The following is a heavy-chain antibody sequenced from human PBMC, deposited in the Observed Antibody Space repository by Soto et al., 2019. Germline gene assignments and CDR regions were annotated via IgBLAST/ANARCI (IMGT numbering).Heavy chain of an antibody. CDR2: ISGSSLYR. V-gene: IGHV3-21*01. D-gene: IGHD3-9*01. CDR1: GFTFSTST. CDR3: ARDSYAILTGSEERYFDY. Sequence: GGSLRLSCAASGFTFSTSTMNWVRQAPGKGLEWVSSISGSSLYRNYADSLKGRFTVSRDNAQNSLYLQMTSLRAEDTAVYYCARDSYAILTGSEERYFDYWGRGTLVTVSS. J-gene: IGHJ4*02.